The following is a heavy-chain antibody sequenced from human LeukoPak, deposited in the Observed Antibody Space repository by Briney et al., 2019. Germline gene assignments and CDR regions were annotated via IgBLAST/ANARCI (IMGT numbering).Heavy chain of an antibody. CDR1: GFTFNTYT. Sequence: GGSLRLSCAASGFTFNTYTMNWVRQAPGKGLEWVSYISGSSGIIDYADSVRGRFTISRDNAKNSLYLQMNSLRAEDTAVYYCAKEMPVVPAAMTSPPWDYWGQGTLVTVSS. CDR3: AKEMPVVPAAMTSPPWDY. CDR2: ISGSSGII. D-gene: IGHD2-2*01. J-gene: IGHJ4*02. V-gene: IGHV3-48*01.